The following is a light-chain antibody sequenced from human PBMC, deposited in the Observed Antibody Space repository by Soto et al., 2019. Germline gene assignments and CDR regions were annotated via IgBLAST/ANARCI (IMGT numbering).Light chain of an antibody. J-gene: IGKJ2*01. Sequence: EIVLTQSPGTLSLSPGERATLSCRASQSVSSSYLAWYQQKPGQAPRLLIYGASSRATGIPDRFSGSGSGTVFSLTISRVEPEDIAVYSCQQYGSSPYTCGQGTKLEIK. V-gene: IGKV3-20*01. CDR2: GAS. CDR1: QSVSSSY. CDR3: QQYGSSPYT.